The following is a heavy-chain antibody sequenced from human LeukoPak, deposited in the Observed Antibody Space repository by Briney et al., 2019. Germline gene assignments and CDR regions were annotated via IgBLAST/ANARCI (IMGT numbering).Heavy chain of an antibody. J-gene: IGHJ4*02. CDR1: GYTFTNYG. D-gene: IGHD6-19*01. Sequence: PGASVKVSCTASGYTFTNYGISWVRQAPGQGLEWMAWISAYNGNTNYAQKFQDRVTMTTDTSTSTASMELRSLTSDDTAVYYCARDSSVAGSFDSWGQGTLVTVSS. CDR2: ISAYNGNT. V-gene: IGHV1-18*04. CDR3: ARDSSVAGSFDS.